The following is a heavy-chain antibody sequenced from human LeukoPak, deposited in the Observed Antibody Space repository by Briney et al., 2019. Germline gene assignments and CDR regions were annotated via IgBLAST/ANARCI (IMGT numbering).Heavy chain of an antibody. J-gene: IGHJ4*02. CDR2: INHSGST. D-gene: IGHD3-10*01. CDR1: GGSFSGYY. CDR3: ASKSHYYGSGIYY. Sequence: SETLSLTCAVYGGSFSGYYWSWIRQPPGKGLEWIGEINHSGSTNYNPSLKSRVTIPVDTSKNQFSLKLSSVTAADTAVYYCASKSHYYGSGIYYWGQGTLVTVSS. V-gene: IGHV4-34*01.